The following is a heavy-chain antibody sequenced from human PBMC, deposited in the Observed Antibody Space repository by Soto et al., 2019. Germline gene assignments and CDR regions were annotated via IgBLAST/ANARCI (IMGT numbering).Heavy chain of an antibody. CDR1: GGSISSGGYY. D-gene: IGHD2-2*01. J-gene: IGHJ5*02. CDR3: ARDGFCTSTTCRVGNWFDP. Sequence: SETLSLTCTVSGGSISSGGYYWSWIRQHPGKGLEWVGYSYYTGSSYYNPSLKSRVTISVDASKNQLSLRLASVTAADTAVYYCARDGFCTSTTCRVGNWFDPWGQGTLVTVSS. V-gene: IGHV4-31*03. CDR2: SYYTGSS.